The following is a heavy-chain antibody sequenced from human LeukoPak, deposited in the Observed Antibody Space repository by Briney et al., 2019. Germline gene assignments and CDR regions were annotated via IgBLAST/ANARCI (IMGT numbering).Heavy chain of an antibody. Sequence: ASETLSLTCTVSGGSISSSRYYWGWIRQPPGKGLEWIGSIYYSGSTYYNPSLKSRVTISVDTSKNQFSLKLSSVTAADTAVYYCASSAGRWPYGMDVWGQGTTVTVSS. CDR2: IYYSGST. V-gene: IGHV4-39*07. D-gene: IGHD1-1*01. CDR1: GGSISSSRYY. J-gene: IGHJ6*02. CDR3: ASSAGRWPYGMDV.